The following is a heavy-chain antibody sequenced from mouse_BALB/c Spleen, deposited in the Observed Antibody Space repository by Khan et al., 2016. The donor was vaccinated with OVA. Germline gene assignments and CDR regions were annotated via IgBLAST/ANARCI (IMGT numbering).Heavy chain of an antibody. Sequence: QVQLKESGTELVRPGTSVKVSCKASGHAFTHYLIDWIKQRPGQGLEWIGVINPGSGGTNYNEQFEGKATLTADNSSSTAYLHLSSLTSDDSAVYFCARGFYDGYLAWFAYWGQGTLVTVSA. D-gene: IGHD2-3*01. J-gene: IGHJ3*01. CDR2: INPGSGGT. CDR1: GHAFTHYL. CDR3: ARGFYDGYLAWFAY. V-gene: IGHV1-54*01.